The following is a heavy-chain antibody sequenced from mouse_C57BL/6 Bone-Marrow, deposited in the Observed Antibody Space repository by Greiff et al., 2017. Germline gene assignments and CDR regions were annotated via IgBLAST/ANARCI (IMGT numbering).Heavy chain of an antibody. V-gene: IGHV5-17*01. D-gene: IGHD2-3*01. CDR3: ARRHDGYYGWFAY. J-gene: IGHJ3*01. CDR2: ISSGSSTI. Sequence: EVMLVESGGGLVKPGGSLKLSCAASGFTFSDYGMHWVRQAPEKGLEWVAYISSGSSTIYYADTVKGRFTISRANAKNPLFLQMTSLRSEDAAMXYCARRHDGYYGWFAYWGQGTLVTVSA. CDR1: GFTFSDYG.